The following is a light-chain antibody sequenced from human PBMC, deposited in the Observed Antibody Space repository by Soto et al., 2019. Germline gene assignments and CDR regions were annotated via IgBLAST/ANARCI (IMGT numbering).Light chain of an antibody. CDR3: CSLAGSGTLT. V-gene: IGLV2-23*01. CDR1: SSDVGKYKF. J-gene: IGLJ2*01. Sequence: QSVLTQPASVSGSPGQSISISCTGTSSDVGKYKFVSWYQQHPGKAPKLIIYEATKWPTGVSNRFSGSKSGNTASLTTSGLQVEVEVVYYSCSLAGSGTLTFAGGT. CDR2: EAT.